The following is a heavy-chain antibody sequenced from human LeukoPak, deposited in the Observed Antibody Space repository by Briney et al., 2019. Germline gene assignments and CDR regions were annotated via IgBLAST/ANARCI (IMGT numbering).Heavy chain of an antibody. J-gene: IGHJ4*02. CDR1: GFTFSNYW. Sequence: GGSLRLSCAASGFTFSNYWMSWVRQTPGKGLEWVANIKQDGRERYYVDSVKGRFTISRDNAKNSLYLQMSSLRAEDTAVYYCARKGELERRRSWDCWGQGTLVTVSS. D-gene: IGHD1-1*01. CDR3: ARKGELERRRSWDC. V-gene: IGHV3-7*03. CDR2: IKQDGRER.